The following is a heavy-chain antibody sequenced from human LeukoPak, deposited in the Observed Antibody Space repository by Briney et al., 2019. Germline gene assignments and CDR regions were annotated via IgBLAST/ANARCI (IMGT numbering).Heavy chain of an antibody. J-gene: IGHJ4*02. V-gene: IGHV3-15*01. CDR1: GFTVSSNY. CDR2: IKSKTDGRTT. Sequence: GSLRLSCAASGFTVSSNYMSWVRQAPGKGLEWVGRIKSKTDGRTTDYAAPVKGRFTISRDDSKNTLYLQMNSLKTEDTAVYYCTTHGRYWGQGTLVTVSS. CDR3: TTHGRY.